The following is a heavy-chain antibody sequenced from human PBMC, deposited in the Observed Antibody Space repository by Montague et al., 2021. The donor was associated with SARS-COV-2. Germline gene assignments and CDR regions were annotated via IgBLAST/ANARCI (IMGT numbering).Heavy chain of an antibody. CDR3: ARQTLGITIFGVVNGRWFDP. CDR1: GGSISSSSYY. D-gene: IGHD3-3*01. Sequence: SETLSLTCTVSGGSISSSSYYWGWIRQPPGKGLEWIGSIYYSGSTYYNPSLKSRVTISVDTSKNQFSLKLSSVTAADTAVYYCARQTLGITIFGVVNGRWFDPWGQGTLVTVSS. J-gene: IGHJ5*02. V-gene: IGHV4-39*01. CDR2: IYYSGST.